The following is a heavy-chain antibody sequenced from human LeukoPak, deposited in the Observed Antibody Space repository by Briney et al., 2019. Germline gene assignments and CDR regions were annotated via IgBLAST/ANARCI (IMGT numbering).Heavy chain of an antibody. CDR3: ARPIRDILTGYYVGYFDY. Sequence: GASVKVSCKASGYTFSSYGISWVRQAPGQGLEWMGWISADNGNTNYAQKLQGRVTMTTDTSTSTAYMELRSLRSDDTAVYYCARPIRDILTGYYVGYFDYWGQGTLVTVSS. CDR2: ISADNGNT. J-gene: IGHJ4*02. D-gene: IGHD3-9*01. V-gene: IGHV1-18*01. CDR1: GYTFSSYG.